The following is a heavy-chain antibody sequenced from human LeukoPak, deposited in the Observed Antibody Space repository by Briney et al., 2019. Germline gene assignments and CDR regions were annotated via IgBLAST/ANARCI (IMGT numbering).Heavy chain of an antibody. CDR2: ISYDGSNK. CDR3: ARDSRLLRYYGMDV. CDR1: GFTFSSYA. J-gene: IGHJ6*02. Sequence: GRSLRLSCAASGFTFSSYAMHWVRQAPGKGLEWVAAISYDGSNKYYADSVKGRFTISRDNSKNTLYLQMNSLRAEDTAVYYCARDSRLLRYYGMDVWGQGTTVTVSS. D-gene: IGHD2-15*01. V-gene: IGHV3-30*04.